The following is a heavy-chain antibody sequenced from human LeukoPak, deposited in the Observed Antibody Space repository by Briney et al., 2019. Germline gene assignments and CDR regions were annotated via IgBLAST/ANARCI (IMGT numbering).Heavy chain of an antibody. CDR1: GFTFSSYA. J-gene: IGHJ6*03. V-gene: IGHV3-30-3*01. CDR3: GGGLEWLLYHYMDV. CDR2: ISYDGSNK. D-gene: IGHD3-3*01. Sequence: PPGGSLRLSCAASGFTFSSYAMHWVRQAPGKGLEWVAVISYDGSNKYYADSVKGRFTISRDNSKNTLYLQMNSLRAEDTAVYYCGGGLEWLLYHYMDVWGRGTTVTVSS.